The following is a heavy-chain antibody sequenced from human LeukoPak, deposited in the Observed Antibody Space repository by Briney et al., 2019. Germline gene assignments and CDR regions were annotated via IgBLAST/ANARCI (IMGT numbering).Heavy chain of an antibody. V-gene: IGHV6-1*01. Sequence: HSQTLSLTCAISGDSVSSNSAAWNWIRQSPSRGLEWLGRTYYRSKWYNDYAVSVKSRITINPDTSKNQFSLQLSSVTPEDTAVYYCARVVSPDQIAVAGSDWFDPWGQGTLVTVSS. CDR1: GDSVSSNSAA. CDR2: TYYRSKWYN. J-gene: IGHJ5*02. D-gene: IGHD6-19*01. CDR3: ARVVSPDQIAVAGSDWFDP.